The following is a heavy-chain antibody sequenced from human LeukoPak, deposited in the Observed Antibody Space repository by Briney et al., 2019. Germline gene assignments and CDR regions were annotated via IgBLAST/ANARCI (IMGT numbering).Heavy chain of an antibody. CDR3: ARDLYSSSSGNDY. CDR1: GGSISSSNW. D-gene: IGHD6-13*01. CDR2: IYHSGST. J-gene: IGHJ4*02. V-gene: IGHV4-4*02. Sequence: PSQTLSLTCAVSGGSISSSNWWSWVRQPPGKGLEWIGEIYHSGSTNYNPSLKSRVTISVDKSKNQFSLKLSPVTAADTAVYYCARDLYSSSSGNDYWGQGTLVTVSS.